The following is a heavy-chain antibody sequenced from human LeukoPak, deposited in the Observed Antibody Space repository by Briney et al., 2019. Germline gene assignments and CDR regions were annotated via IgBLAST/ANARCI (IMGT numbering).Heavy chain of an antibody. D-gene: IGHD2-2*01. CDR2: IYYSGSS. CDR3: ARASLYCSSTSPVCDAFDI. V-gene: IGHV4-59*08. Sequence: SETLSLTCTVSGGSISSYYWSWIRQPPGKGLEWIGYIYYSGSSNYNPSLKSRVIISGDTSKNQFSLKLSSVTAADTAVYYCARASLYCSSTSPVCDAFDIWGQGTMVTVSS. J-gene: IGHJ3*02. CDR1: GGSISSYY.